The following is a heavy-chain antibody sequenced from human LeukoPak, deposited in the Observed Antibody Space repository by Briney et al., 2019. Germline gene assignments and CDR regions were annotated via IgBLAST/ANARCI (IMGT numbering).Heavy chain of an antibody. J-gene: IGHJ6*03. Sequence: PSETLSLTCAVYGGSFSGYYWSWIRQPPGKGLEWIGEINHSGSTNYNPSLKSRVTISVDTSKNQFSLKLSPVTAADTAVYYCARDRLGRSGSYYNRPSYYYMDVWGKGTTVTISS. CDR3: ARDRLGRSGSYYNRPSYYYMDV. V-gene: IGHV4-34*01. CDR2: INHSGST. CDR1: GGSFSGYY. D-gene: IGHD3-10*01.